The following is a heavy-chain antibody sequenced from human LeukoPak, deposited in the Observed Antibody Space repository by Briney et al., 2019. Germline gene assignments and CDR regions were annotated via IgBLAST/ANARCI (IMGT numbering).Heavy chain of an antibody. CDR1: GFTFSSYA. CDR3: AKDPLESSTSFNWFDP. CDR2: ISGSGGST. V-gene: IGHV3-23*01. D-gene: IGHD2-2*01. J-gene: IGHJ5*02. Sequence: PGGSLRLSCAAPGFTFSSYAMSWVRQAPGKGLEWVSAISGSGGSTYYADSVKGRFTISRDNSKNTLYLQMNSLRAEDTAVYYCAKDPLESSTSFNWFDPWGQGTLVTVSS.